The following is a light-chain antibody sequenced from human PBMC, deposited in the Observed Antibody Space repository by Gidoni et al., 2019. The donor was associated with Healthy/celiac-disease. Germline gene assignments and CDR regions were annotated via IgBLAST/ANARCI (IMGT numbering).Light chain of an antibody. Sequence: DIKMTQSPSSLSASVGDRVTITCRASQSISSYLNWYQQKPGKAPKLLINAASSLQSGVPSRFSGSGSGTDFTLTISSLQPEDFAAYYCQQSYSTPTFGQGTKVEIK. CDR3: QQSYSTPT. CDR1: QSISSY. V-gene: IGKV1-39*01. CDR2: AAS. J-gene: IGKJ1*01.